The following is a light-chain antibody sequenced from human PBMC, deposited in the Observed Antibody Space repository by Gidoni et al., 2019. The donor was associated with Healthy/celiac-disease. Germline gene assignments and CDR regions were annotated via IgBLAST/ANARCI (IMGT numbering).Light chain of an antibody. Sequence: EIVLTQSPATLSLSPGERATHSCRASQSVSSYLAWYQQKPGQAPSLLIYDASNRATGIPARFSGSGSGTDFTLTISSLEPEDFAVYYCQQRSNLPPITFGQGTRLEIK. J-gene: IGKJ5*01. CDR3: QQRSNLPPIT. CDR2: DAS. CDR1: QSVSSY. V-gene: IGKV3-11*01.